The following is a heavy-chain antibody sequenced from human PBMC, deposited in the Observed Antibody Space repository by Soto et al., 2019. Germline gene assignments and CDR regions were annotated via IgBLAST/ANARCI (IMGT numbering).Heavy chain of an antibody. V-gene: IGHV4-34*01. CDR2: INHSGST. D-gene: IGHD3-3*01. J-gene: IGHJ5*02. CDR1: GGSFSGYY. Sequence: QVQLQQWGAGLLKPSETLSLTCAVYGGSFSGYYWSWIRQPPGKGLEWIGEINHSGSTNYNPSLKSRVTISVDTSKNQFSLKLSSVTAADTAVYYCARGLQYDFWSGYSKQNWFDPWGQGTLVTVSS. CDR3: ARGLQYDFWSGYSKQNWFDP.